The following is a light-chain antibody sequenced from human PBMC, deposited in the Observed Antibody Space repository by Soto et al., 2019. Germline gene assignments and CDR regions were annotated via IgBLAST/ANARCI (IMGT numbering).Light chain of an antibody. V-gene: IGKV3-11*01. CDR1: QSVSTY. Sequence: EIVLTQSPATLSLSPGERATLSCRASQSVSTYLAWYQQKPGQAPRLLIYDASARATGIPARFSGSGSETDFTLTISNLEPEDFAVYYCQQRSKWPPYTFGQGTRLEIK. CDR2: DAS. J-gene: IGKJ2*01. CDR3: QQRSKWPPYT.